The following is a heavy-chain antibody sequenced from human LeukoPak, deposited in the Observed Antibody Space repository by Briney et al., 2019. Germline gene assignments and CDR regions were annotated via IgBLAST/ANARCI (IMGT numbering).Heavy chain of an antibody. CDR3: ARVPPWRESGRWRFDY. D-gene: IGHD1-26*01. J-gene: IGHJ4*02. CDR2: INPNSGGT. V-gene: IGHV1-2*02. Sequence: ASVKVSCKASGYTVTGYYMHWVRQAPGQGLEWMGWINPNSGGTNYAQKFQGRVTMTRDTSISTAYMELSRLRSDDTAVYYCARVPPWRESGRWRFDYWGQGTLVTVSS. CDR1: GYTVTGYY.